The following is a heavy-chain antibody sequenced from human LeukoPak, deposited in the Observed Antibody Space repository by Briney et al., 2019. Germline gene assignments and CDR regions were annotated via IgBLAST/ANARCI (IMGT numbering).Heavy chain of an antibody. CDR1: GFTFSSYV. Sequence: GGSLRLSCAASGFTFSSYVMHWVRQAPGKGLEWVAVISYDGSNKYYADSVKGRFTISRDNSKNTLYLQMNSLRAEDTAVYYCAIVATISYWGQGTLVTVSS. J-gene: IGHJ4*02. D-gene: IGHD5-12*01. V-gene: IGHV3-30*03. CDR3: AIVATISY. CDR2: ISYDGSNK.